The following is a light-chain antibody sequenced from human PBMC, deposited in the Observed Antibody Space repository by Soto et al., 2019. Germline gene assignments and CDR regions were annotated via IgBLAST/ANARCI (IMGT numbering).Light chain of an antibody. CDR1: QSVGTF. J-gene: IGKJ1*01. CDR2: DAS. CDR3: QQCYNWPQWT. V-gene: IGKV3-11*01. Sequence: EIVLTQSPATLSLSPGERATLSCRASQSVGTFFAWYQQKPGQAPRLLIYDASNSATGIPARFSGSGSGTDFTLTISSLEPADFAVYYCQQCYNWPQWTFGQGTKVESK.